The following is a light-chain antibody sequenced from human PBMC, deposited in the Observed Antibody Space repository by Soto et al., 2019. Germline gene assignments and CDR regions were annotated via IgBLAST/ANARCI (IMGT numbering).Light chain of an antibody. CDR1: SSDVGSYNL. Sequence: QSALTQPASVSGSPGQSITISCTGTSSDVGSYNLVSWYQQHPGKAPKLMIYEGSKPPSGVSNRISGSKSGNTASLTISGLQAEDEADYYCCSYAGSSTFVVFGGGTKVTVL. J-gene: IGLJ2*01. CDR2: EGS. V-gene: IGLV2-23*03. CDR3: CSYAGSSTFVV.